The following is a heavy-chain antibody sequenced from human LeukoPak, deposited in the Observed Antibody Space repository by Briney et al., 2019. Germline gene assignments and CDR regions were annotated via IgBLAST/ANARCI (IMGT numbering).Heavy chain of an antibody. CDR1: GGSFSGYY. CDR2: INHSGST. CDR3: ARGLYKLRYSSGGYYFDY. D-gene: IGHD6-19*01. V-gene: IGHV4-34*01. J-gene: IGHJ4*02. Sequence: SETLSLTCAVYGGSFSGYYWSWIRQPPGKGLEWIGEINHSGSTNYSPSLKSRVTISVDTSKNQFSLKLSSVTAADTAVYYCARGLYKLRYSSGGYYFDYWGQGTLVTVSS.